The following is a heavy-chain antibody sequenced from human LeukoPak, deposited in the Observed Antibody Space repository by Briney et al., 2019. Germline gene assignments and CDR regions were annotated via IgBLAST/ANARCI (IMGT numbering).Heavy chain of an antibody. V-gene: IGHV3-9*01. D-gene: IGHD3-22*01. CDR1: GFIFDDYA. CDR2: ISWNSGST. J-gene: IGHJ4*02. CDR3: ARGDDSGYYDYFDY. Sequence: GGSLRLSCVASGFIFDDYAMHWVRQAPGKGLEWVSGISWNSGSTGYADSVKGRFTISRDNAKNSLYLQMNSLRADDTAMYYCARGDDSGYYDYFDYWGQGALVTVSS.